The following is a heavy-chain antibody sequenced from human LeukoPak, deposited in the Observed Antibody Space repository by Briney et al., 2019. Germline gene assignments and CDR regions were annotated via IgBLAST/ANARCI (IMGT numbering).Heavy chain of an antibody. CDR3: AKDQAVAGLDI. J-gene: IGHJ3*02. D-gene: IGHD6-19*01. V-gene: IGHV3-23*01. Sequence: PGGSLRLSCAASGFTFSTYAMSWVRQAPGKGLEWVSGIIGSGGSTYYADSVKGRFTISRDNSKSTLYLQMNSLRAEDTAVYYCAKDQAVAGLDIWGQGTMVTVSS. CDR2: IIGSGGST. CDR1: GFTFSTYA.